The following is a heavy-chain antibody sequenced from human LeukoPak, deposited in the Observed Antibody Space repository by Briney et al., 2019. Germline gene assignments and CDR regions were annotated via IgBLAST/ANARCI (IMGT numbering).Heavy chain of an antibody. J-gene: IGHJ4*02. Sequence: SETLSLTCTVSGGSISSGGYYWSWIRQHPGKGLEWIGYIYYSGSTYYNPSLKSRVTISVDTSKNQFSLKLSSVTAADTAVYYCARPSGREQWLVNFDYWGQGTLVTVSS. CDR1: GGSISSGGYY. D-gene: IGHD6-19*01. V-gene: IGHV4-31*03. CDR3: ARPSGREQWLVNFDY. CDR2: IYYSGST.